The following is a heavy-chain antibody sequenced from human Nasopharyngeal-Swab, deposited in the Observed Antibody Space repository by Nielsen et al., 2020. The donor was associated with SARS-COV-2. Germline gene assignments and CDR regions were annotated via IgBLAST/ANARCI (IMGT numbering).Heavy chain of an antibody. J-gene: IGHJ4*02. Sequence: GESLKISCAASGFTFSDYDMHWVRQAPGKGPEHVSGISRDGRSIFFADSVRDRFTISRDNSKNTLYLQMGGLRAEDMAVYYCARAPYSGSYYGFDYWGQGTLVTVSS. V-gene: IGHV3-64*02. CDR2: ISRDGRSI. CDR1: GFTFSDYD. CDR3: ARAPYSGSYYGFDY. D-gene: IGHD1-26*01.